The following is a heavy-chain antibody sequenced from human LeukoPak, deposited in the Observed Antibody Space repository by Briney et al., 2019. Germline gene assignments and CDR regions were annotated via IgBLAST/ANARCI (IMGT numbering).Heavy chain of an antibody. CDR3: VRDRDGYNY. Sequence: GGSLRLFCAASGFTFSNSLMQWVRQVPGKGLVWVARIDTDGRTTHYADSVKGRFTISRDNAKNTLYLQMNILRAEDTTVYYCVRDRDGYNYWGQGTLVTVSS. D-gene: IGHD5-24*01. CDR1: GFTFSNSL. V-gene: IGHV3-74*01. J-gene: IGHJ4*02. CDR2: IDTDGRTT.